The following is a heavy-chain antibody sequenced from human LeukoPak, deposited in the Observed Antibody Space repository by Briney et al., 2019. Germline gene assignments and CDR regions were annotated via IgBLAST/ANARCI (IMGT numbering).Heavy chain of an antibody. CDR2: ISSSSSYI. J-gene: IGHJ4*02. V-gene: IGHV3-21*01. CDR3: ARVGMVATFDY. CDR1: GFTFSSYS. Sequence: GSLRLSCAASGFTFSSYSMNWVRQAPGKGLEWVSSISSSSSYIYYADSVKGRFTISRDKAKNSLYLQMNSLRAEDTAIYYFARVGMVATFDYRGQGTLVTVSS. D-gene: IGHD5-12*01.